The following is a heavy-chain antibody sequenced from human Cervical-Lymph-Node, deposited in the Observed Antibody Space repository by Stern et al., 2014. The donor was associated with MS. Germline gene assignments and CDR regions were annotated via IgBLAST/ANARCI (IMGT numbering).Heavy chain of an antibody. CDR3: ARDGRRNNNFGLDV. CDR1: GGTFNVYD. D-gene: IGHD1/OR15-1a*01. V-gene: IGHV1-69*12. J-gene: IGHJ6*02. CDR2: IIPVIGTA. Sequence: QDQLVQSGAEVKKPGSSVKVSCKASGGTFNVYDINWLRQAPGQGLEWMGGIIPVIGTADYAQIFRGRSTITADAYTRTSSLQVSSLRSDDTAVYYCARDGRRNNNFGLDVWGQGTTVTVSS.